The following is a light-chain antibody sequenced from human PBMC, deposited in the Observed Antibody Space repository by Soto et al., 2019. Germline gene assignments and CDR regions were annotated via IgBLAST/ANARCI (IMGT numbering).Light chain of an antibody. J-gene: IGKJ4*01. CDR2: DAS. Sequence: EIVLTQSPATLSLSPGETATLSCRASQSVSSSLAWYQQKPGQTPRLLIYDASNRATGIPARFSGSGSGTDFTLTVRRLEPEDFAVYYCQQRSSWPLTFGGGTKVEIK. CDR3: QQRSSWPLT. V-gene: IGKV3-11*01. CDR1: QSVSSS.